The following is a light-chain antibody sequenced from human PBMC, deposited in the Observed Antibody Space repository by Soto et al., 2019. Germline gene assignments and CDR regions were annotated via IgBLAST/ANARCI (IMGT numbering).Light chain of an antibody. Sequence: EIVLTQSPATLSLSPGERATLSCRASQSVSSYLAWYQQKPGQAPRLLIYDASNRATGIPARFSGSGSGTDFTLTISSLEPDDFAVYYCQQRSNSFTFGGGTKVEIK. CDR1: QSVSSY. CDR3: QQRSNSFT. J-gene: IGKJ4*01. CDR2: DAS. V-gene: IGKV3-11*01.